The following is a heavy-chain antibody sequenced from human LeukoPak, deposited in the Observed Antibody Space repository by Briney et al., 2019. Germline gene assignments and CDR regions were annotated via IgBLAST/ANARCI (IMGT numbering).Heavy chain of an antibody. V-gene: IGHV3-11*04. CDR1: GFIFSDYY. D-gene: IGHD3-10*01. CDR3: ARSSGSFDY. Sequence: GGSLRLSCAASGFIFSDYYMSWIRQAPGKGLEWVSSISSGDTYIYYADSVKGRFTISRDNAKNSLYLQMNSLRAGDAAVYYCARSSGSFDYWGQGTLVTVSS. CDR2: ISSGDTYI. J-gene: IGHJ4*02.